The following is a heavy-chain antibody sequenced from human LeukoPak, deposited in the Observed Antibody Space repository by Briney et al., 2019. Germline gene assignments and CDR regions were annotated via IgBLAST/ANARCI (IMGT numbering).Heavy chain of an antibody. CDR1: GYTFNTYG. Sequence: APVKVSCKAAGYTFNTYGISWVRQAPGQGLEWMGWSSAYNGNTNYAQKLQGRVAMTTDTSTSTAYMELRSLRSDDTAVYYCARGGDHFDYWDQGTLVTVSS. D-gene: IGHD2-21*02. CDR3: ARGGDHFDY. CDR2: SSAYNGNT. J-gene: IGHJ4*02. V-gene: IGHV1-18*01.